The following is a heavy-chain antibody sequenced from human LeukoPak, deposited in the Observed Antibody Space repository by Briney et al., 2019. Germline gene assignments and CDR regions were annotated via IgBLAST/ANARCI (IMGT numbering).Heavy chain of an antibody. CDR3: AGRRSSGWYAY. CDR2: IYDSGTT. CDR1: GFTVSSNY. V-gene: IGHV3-53*01. D-gene: IGHD6-19*01. J-gene: IGHJ4*02. Sequence: GGSLRLSCAASGFTVSSNYMSWVRQAPGKGLEWVSVIYDSGTTYYADSVKGRFLIFRDTSKNTVDLQMNSLRVEDTAVYYCAGRRSSGWYAYWGQGTLVTVSS.